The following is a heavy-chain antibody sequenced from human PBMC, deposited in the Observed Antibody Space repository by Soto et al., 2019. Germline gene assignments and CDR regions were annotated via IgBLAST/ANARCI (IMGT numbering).Heavy chain of an antibody. D-gene: IGHD6-13*01. CDR1: GGSISSSSYY. J-gene: IGHJ6*02. CDR3: ARDRGIAAAGAYYYYYGMDV. CDR2: IYYSGST. Sequence: SETLSLTCTVSGGSISSSSYYWGWIRQPPGKGLEWIGSIYYSGSTYYNPSLKSRVTISVDTSKNQFSLKLSSVTAADTAVYYCARDRGIAAAGAYYYYYGMDVWGQGTTVTVSS. V-gene: IGHV4-39*07.